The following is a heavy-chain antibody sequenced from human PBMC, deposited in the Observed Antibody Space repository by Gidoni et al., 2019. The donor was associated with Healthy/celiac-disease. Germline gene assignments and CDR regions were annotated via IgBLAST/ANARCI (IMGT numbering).Heavy chain of an antibody. D-gene: IGHD5-12*01. CDR2: IYSGGST. J-gene: IGHJ3*02. CDR1: GFTVSSNY. Sequence: EVQLVESGGGLIQPGGSLRLSCAASGFTVSSNYMSWVRQAPGKGLEWVSVIYSGGSTYYADSVKGRFTISRDNSKNTLYLQMNSLRAEDTAVYYCAGEMATMSGAFDIWGQGTMVTVSS. V-gene: IGHV3-53*01. CDR3: AGEMATMSGAFDI.